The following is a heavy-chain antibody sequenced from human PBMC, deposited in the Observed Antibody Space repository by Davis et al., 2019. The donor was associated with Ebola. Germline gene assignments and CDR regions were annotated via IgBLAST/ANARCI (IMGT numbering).Heavy chain of an antibody. CDR2: ISAYNGNT. D-gene: IGHD1-7*01. CDR1: GYTFTSYG. CDR3: ARDRLEYNWNYVFYYYYMDV. Sequence: ASVKVSCKASGYTFTSYGISWVRQAPGQGLEWMGWISAYNGNTNYAQKLQGRVTMTTDTSTSTAYMELRSLRSDDTAVYYCARDRLEYNWNYVFYYYYMDVWGKGTTVTVSS. V-gene: IGHV1-18*01. J-gene: IGHJ6*03.